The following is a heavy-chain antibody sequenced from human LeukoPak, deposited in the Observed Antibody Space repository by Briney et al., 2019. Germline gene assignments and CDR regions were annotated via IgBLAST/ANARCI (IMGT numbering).Heavy chain of an antibody. V-gene: IGHV1-46*01. CDR1: GYIFTSYN. CDR3: VRTRGLAPHDAFDI. J-gene: IGHJ3*02. D-gene: IGHD6-13*01. Sequence: ASVKVSCKASGYIFTSYNMYWVRQAPGQGLEWMGIINSSGGSTNYAQNFQGRVTMTTDMSTSTVYMEVSSLRSEDTAVYYCVRTRGLAPHDAFDIWGQGTMITVSS. CDR2: INSSGGST.